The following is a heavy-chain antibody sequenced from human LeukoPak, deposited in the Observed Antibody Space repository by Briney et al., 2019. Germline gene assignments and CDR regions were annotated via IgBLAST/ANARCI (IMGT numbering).Heavy chain of an antibody. J-gene: IGHJ4*02. CDR1: GFTFSSYS. CDR3: ARDRYYGSGSH. V-gene: IGHV3-48*01. Sequence: PGGSLRLSCAASGFTFSSYSMNWVRQAPGRGLEWVSYISSSSSTIYYADSVKGRFTISRDSAKNSLYLQMNSLRAEDTAVYYCARDRYYGSGSHWGQGTLVTVSS. CDR2: ISSSSSTI. D-gene: IGHD3-10*01.